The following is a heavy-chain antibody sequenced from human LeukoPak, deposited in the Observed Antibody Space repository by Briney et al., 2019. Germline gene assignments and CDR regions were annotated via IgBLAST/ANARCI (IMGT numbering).Heavy chain of an antibody. D-gene: IGHD5-18*01. J-gene: IGHJ4*02. Sequence: GGSLRLSCAASGFPFSDYSTNWVRQAPGKGLEWVSSISGRSDYIYSADSVKGRFTISRDNAKNSLYLQMTSLRAEDTAVYFCVRDRGYRYGQFDYWGQGTLVTVSS. CDR2: ISGRSDYI. CDR3: VRDRGYRYGQFDY. V-gene: IGHV3-21*01. CDR1: GFPFSDYS.